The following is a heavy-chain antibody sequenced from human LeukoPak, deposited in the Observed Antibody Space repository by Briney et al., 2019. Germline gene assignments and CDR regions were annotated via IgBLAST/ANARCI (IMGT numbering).Heavy chain of an antibody. D-gene: IGHD6-19*01. CDR2: TYYRSKWYN. J-gene: IGHJ4*02. CDR3: ARGYSSGWYGGYFDY. V-gene: IGHV6-1*01. CDR1: GDSVSSNSAA. Sequence: SQTLSLTCAISGDSVSSNSAAWNWIRQSPSRGLEWLGRTYYRSKWYNDYAVSVKSRITINPDTSKNQFSLKLSSVTAADTAVYYCARGYSSGWYGGYFDYWGQGTLVTVSS.